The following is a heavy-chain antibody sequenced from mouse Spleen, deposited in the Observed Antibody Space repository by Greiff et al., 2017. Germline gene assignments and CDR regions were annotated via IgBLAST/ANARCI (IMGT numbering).Heavy chain of an antibody. J-gene: IGHJ2*01. CDR3: ARRYGNYPFDY. D-gene: IGHD2-10*02. Sequence: EVQGVESGGGLVKLGGSLKLSCAASGFTFSSYAMSWVRQTPEKRLEWVATISSGGGNTYYPDSVKGRFTISRDNAKNTLYLQMSSLKSEDTAMYYCARRYGNYPFDYWGQGTTLTVSS. CDR1: GFTFSSYA. V-gene: IGHV5-9-3*01. CDR2: ISSGGGNT.